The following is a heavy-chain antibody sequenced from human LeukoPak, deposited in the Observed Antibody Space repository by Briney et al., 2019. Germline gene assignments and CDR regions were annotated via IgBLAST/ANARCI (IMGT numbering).Heavy chain of an antibody. J-gene: IGHJ4*02. D-gene: IGHD5-18*01. V-gene: IGHV4-39*07. CDR1: GGSISSSSYY. CDR3: ARDRRYSYGYPVPQFFDY. Sequence: SETLSLTCTVSGGSISSSSYYWGWIRQPPGKGLEWIGSIYYSGSTYYNPSLKSRVTISVDTSKNQFSLKLSSVTAADTAVYYCARDRRYSYGYPVPQFFDYWGQGTLVTVSS. CDR2: IYYSGST.